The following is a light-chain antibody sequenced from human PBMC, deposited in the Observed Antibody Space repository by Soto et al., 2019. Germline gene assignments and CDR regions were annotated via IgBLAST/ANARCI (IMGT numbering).Light chain of an antibody. V-gene: IGKV1-5*01. CDR1: QRISTW. J-gene: IGKJ1*01. CDR2: DAS. CDR3: QQDNSCSRT. Sequence: DIRMTQSPSTLYASVGDVVTITCRASQRISTWLAWYQQKPGKAPKLLIYDASSLESGVPSRFSGSGSGTEFTLTISSLQPDDFTTYYCQQDNSCSRTFGQGTKVDIK.